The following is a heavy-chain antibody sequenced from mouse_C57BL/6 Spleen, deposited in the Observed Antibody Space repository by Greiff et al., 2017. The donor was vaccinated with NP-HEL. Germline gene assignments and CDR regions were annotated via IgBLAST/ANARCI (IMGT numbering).Heavy chain of an antibody. CDR3: TRDYPPYY. D-gene: IGHD1-1*02. J-gene: IGHJ2*01. V-gene: IGHV1-15*01. CDR2: IDPETGGT. Sequence: VKLQESGAELVRPGASVTLSCKASGYTFTDYEMHWVKQTPVHGLEWIGAIDPETGGTAYNQKFKGKAILTADKSSSTAYMELRSLTSEDSAVYYCTRDYPPYYWGQGTTLTVSS. CDR1: GYTFTDYE.